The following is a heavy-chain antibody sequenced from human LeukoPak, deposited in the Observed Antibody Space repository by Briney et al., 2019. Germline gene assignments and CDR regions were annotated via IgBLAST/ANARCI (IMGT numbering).Heavy chain of an antibody. CDR2: IYTSGST. V-gene: IGHV4-61*02. J-gene: IGHJ6*04. D-gene: IGHD6-6*01. CDR1: GGSISSSSYY. CDR3: ARESSSVDV. Sequence: SETLSLTCTVSGGSISSSSYYWSWIRQPPGKGLEWIGRIYTSGSTNYNPSLKSRVTISVDTSKNQFSLKLSSVTAADTAVYYCARESSSVDVWGKGTTVTVSS.